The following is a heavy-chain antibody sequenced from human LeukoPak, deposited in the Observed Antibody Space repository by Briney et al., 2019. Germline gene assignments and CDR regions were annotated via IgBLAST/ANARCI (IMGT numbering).Heavy chain of an antibody. V-gene: IGHV1-46*01. CDR3: ARVSGYCGGGRCYGLPSHGMDV. D-gene: IGHD2-15*01. CDR1: GYTFTNYY. CDR2: INPSDNST. J-gene: IGHJ6*02. Sequence: GASVTVSCTASGYTFTNYYLYWVRQAPGQGLDWMGIINPSDNSTSYAQKFQGRVTMTRDTSTSTVYMELSSLRSEDTAVYYCARVSGYCGGGRCYGLPSHGMDVWGQGTTVTVSS.